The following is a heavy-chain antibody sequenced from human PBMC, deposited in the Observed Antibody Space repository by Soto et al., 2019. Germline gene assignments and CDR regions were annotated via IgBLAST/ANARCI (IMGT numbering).Heavy chain of an antibody. CDR3: ARATYYDFWTPGRGRYYHYYMAV. Sequence: SQTLSLTCAISGDSVSSNSAAWNWIRQSPSRGLEWLGRTYYRSKWYNDYAVSVKSRITINPDTSKNQFSLQLNSVTPEDTAVYYCARATYYDFWTPGRGRYYHYYMAVWGKGTTVTVSS. CDR2: TYYRSKWYN. D-gene: IGHD3-3*01. J-gene: IGHJ6*03. V-gene: IGHV6-1*01. CDR1: GDSVSSNSAA.